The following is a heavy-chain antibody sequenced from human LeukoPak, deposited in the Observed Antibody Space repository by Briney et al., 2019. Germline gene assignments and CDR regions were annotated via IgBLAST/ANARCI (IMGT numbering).Heavy chain of an antibody. V-gene: IGHV4-59*08. D-gene: IGHD3-10*01. CDR1: GGSISSYY. J-gene: IGHJ3*02. Sequence: KPSETLSLTCTVSGGSISSYYWSWIRQPPGKGLEWIGYIYYSGSTNYNPSLKSRVTISVDTSKNQFSLKLSSVTAADTAVYYCATQHEYYSPFDIWGQGTMVTVSS. CDR2: IYYSGST. CDR3: ATQHEYYSPFDI.